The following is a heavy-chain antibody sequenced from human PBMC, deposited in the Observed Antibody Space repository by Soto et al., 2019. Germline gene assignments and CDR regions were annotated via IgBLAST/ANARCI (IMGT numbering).Heavy chain of an antibody. D-gene: IGHD1-26*01. CDR3: ARGVSAGVDY. CDR2: MEPRTGRT. CDR1: GYSFTSLD. Sequence: QVQLVQSGAEVREPGASVKVSCKASGYSFTSLDINWVRQTAGQGLEWMGWMEPRTGRTGYAQKFQGRVTRTRDTCINTAYMELTTLTSDDTAFYYCARGVSAGVDYWGQGTLVNVSS. V-gene: IGHV1-8*01. J-gene: IGHJ4*02.